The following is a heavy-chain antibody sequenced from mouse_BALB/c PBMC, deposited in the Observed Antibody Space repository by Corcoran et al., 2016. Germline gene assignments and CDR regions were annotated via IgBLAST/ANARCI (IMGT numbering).Heavy chain of an antibody. CDR2: INPYNDGT. Sequence: EVHLQQSGPELVKPGASVKMSCKASGYTFTSYVMHWVKQKPGQGLEWIGYINPYNDGTKYNEKFKDKATLTSDKSSSTAYMELSSLTSEDSAVYYCAREGRRGYFDVWGAGTTVTVS. CDR1: GYTFTSYV. CDR3: AREGRRGYFDV. V-gene: IGHV1S136*01. J-gene: IGHJ1*01.